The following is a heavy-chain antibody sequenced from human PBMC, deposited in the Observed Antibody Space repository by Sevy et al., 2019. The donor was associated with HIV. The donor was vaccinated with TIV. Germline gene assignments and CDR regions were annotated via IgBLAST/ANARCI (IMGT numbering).Heavy chain of an antibody. CDR3: ARVPTYYYGSRTYFDY. CDR1: GYSLATYG. V-gene: IGHV1-18*01. D-gene: IGHD3-10*01. Sequence: ASVKVSCKASGYSLATYGITWVRQAPGQGLEWMGWIGVYNGNANSAQMLQGRVTMTTDTSTSTAYMELSSLRSDDTAVYYCARVPTYYYGSRTYFDYWGQGSLVTVSS. CDR2: IGVYNGNA. J-gene: IGHJ4*02.